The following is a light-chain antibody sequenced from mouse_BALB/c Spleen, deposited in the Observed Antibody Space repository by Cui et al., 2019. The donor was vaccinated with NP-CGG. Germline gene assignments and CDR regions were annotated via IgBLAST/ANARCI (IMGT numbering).Light chain of an antibody. CDR1: TEAVTTNNY. CDR2: GTN. CDR3: ALWYSNHWV. J-gene: IGLJ1*01. V-gene: IGLV1*01. Sequence: QAFVTQESPLTTSPGETVTLTCRSSTEAVTTNNYANWVQEKPDHLFTGLIGGTNNRAPGVPARFSGSLIGDKAALTITGAQTEDEAIYFCALWYSNHWVFGGGTKLTVL.